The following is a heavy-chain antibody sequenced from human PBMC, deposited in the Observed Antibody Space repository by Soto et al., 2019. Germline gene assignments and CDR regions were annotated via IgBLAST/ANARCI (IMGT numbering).Heavy chain of an antibody. CDR3: AKVNIVAD. J-gene: IGHJ4*02. CDR2: ISYDGSNK. Sequence: GGSLRLSCAASGFTFSSYGMHWVRQAPGKGLEWVAVISYDGSNKYYADSVKGRFTISRDNSKNTLYLQMNSLRAEDTAVYYCAKVNIVADWGQGTLVTVSS. V-gene: IGHV3-30*18. D-gene: IGHD5-12*01. CDR1: GFTFSSYG.